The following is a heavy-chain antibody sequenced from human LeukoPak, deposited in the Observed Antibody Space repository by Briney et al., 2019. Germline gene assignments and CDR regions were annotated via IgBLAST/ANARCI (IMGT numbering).Heavy chain of an antibody. D-gene: IGHD2-2*02. CDR2: IIPIFGTA. J-gene: IGHJ3*02. V-gene: IGHV1-69*05. Sequence: ASVKVSCKXSGGTFSSYAISWVRQAPRQGLEWMGRIIPIFGTANYAQKFQGRVTITTDESTSTAYMELSSLRSEDTAVYYCARDTYPDAFDIWGQGTMVTVSS. CDR1: GGTFSSYA. CDR3: ARDTYPDAFDI.